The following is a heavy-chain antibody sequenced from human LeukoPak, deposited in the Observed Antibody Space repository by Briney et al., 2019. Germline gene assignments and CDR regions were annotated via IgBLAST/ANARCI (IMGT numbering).Heavy chain of an antibody. V-gene: IGHV4-39*07. D-gene: IGHD6-13*01. CDR3: ARESSSWYRAVNWFDP. CDR1: GGSISSSSYY. Sequence: SETLSLTCTVSGGSISSSSYYWGWIRQPPGKGLEWIGSIYYSRSTYYNPSLKSRVTISVDTSKNQFSLKLSSVTAADTAVYYCARESSSWYRAVNWFDPWGQGTLVTVSS. CDR2: IYYSRST. J-gene: IGHJ5*02.